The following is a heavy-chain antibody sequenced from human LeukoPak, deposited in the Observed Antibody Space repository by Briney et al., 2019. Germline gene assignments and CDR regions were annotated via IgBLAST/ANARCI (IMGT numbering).Heavy chain of an antibody. J-gene: IGHJ4*02. CDR2: IRYDGNNK. CDR3: ARACSSSWYLDY. D-gene: IGHD6-13*01. Sequence: PGGSLRLSCAASGFTFSNYGIHWVRQAPGKGLEWVAFIRYDGNNKYYADSVKGRFTISRDNSKNTLYLQMNSLRAEDTAVYYCARACSSSWYLDYWGQGTLVTVSS. CDR1: GFTFSNYG. V-gene: IGHV3-30*02.